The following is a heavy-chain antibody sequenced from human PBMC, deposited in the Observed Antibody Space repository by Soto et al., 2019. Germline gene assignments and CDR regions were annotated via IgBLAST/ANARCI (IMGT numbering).Heavy chain of an antibody. J-gene: IGHJ2*01. Sequence: QVQLQESGPGLVKPSETLSLTCTVSGGSISSYYWSWIRQPPGKGLEWSGYIYYRGSTNYNPSLKCRVTTSVATSKTRFSLTLSSVTAADTAMYYCARFNWYFDLWGRGTLVTVSS. CDR3: ARFNWYFDL. CDR1: GGSISSYY. CDR2: IYYRGST. V-gene: IGHV4-59*01.